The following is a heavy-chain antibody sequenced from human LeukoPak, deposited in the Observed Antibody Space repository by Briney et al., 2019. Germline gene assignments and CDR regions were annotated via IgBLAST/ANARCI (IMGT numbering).Heavy chain of an antibody. J-gene: IGHJ4*02. CDR1: GFTFDDYA. D-gene: IGHD1-7*01. CDR2: ISAAGGIT. Sequence: GGSLRLSCAASGFTFDDYAIHWVRQAPGKGLEWVSLISAAGGITYYADSVKGRFTISRDTGKNSLYLQMNSLRTEDTALYYCAGYNWNYYFDYWGQGTL. CDR3: AGYNWNYYFDY. V-gene: IGHV3-43*02.